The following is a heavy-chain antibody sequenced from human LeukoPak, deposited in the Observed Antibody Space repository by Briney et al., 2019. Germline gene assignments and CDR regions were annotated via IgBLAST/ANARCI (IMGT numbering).Heavy chain of an antibody. V-gene: IGHV3-48*01. CDR3: ARDYTSYYYYYMDV. CDR2: ISSSSSTI. J-gene: IGHJ6*03. Sequence: PGGSLRLSCVASGFTFSDYHINWVRQAPGKGLEWVSCISSSSSTIYYADSVKGRFTISRDNAKNSLYLQMNSLRAEDTAVYYCARDYTSYYYYYMDVWGKGTMVTVSS. CDR1: GFTFSDYH. D-gene: IGHD3-16*01.